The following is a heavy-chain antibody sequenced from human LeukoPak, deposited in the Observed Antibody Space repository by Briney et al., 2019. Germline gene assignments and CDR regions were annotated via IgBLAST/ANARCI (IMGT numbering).Heavy chain of an antibody. CDR1: GGTFSSYA. J-gene: IGHJ6*02. CDR2: IIPIFGTA. CDR3: ARILTTVTWADYYYYGMDV. D-gene: IGHD4-11*01. V-gene: IGHV1-69*13. Sequence: ASVKVSCKASGGTFSSYAISWVRQAPGQGLEWMGGIIPIFGTANYAQKFQGRVTITADEPTSTAYMELSSLRSEDTAVYYCARILTTVTWADYYYYGMDVWGQGTTVTVSS.